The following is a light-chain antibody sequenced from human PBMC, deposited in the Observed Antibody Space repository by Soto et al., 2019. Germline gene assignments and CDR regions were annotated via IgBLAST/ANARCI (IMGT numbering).Light chain of an antibody. CDR2: WAS. Sequence: DIVMTQSPDSLAVSLGERATINCKSSQSVLYSSNNKSYLAWYQQKPGQPPKRLIYWASTRESGVPDRFSGSGSGTDFTLTISSLQAEDVAVYYCQQYYSTPWTFGQGTKVEIK. V-gene: IGKV4-1*01. CDR1: QSVLYSSNNKSY. J-gene: IGKJ1*01. CDR3: QQYYSTPWT.